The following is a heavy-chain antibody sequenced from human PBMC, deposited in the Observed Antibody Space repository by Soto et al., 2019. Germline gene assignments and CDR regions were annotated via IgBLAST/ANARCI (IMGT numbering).Heavy chain of an antibody. CDR2: ISGSGGST. D-gene: IGHD3-22*01. V-gene: IGHV3-23*01. J-gene: IGHJ3*02. Sequence: EVQLLESGGGLVQPGGSLRLSCAASGFTFSSYAMSWVRQAPGKGLEWVSAISGSGGSTYYADSVKGRFTISRDNSKNTLYLQMNSLRAEDTAVYYCAKALTDNYYDSSGYQAGDAFDIWGQGTMVTVSS. CDR1: GFTFSSYA. CDR3: AKALTDNYYDSSGYQAGDAFDI.